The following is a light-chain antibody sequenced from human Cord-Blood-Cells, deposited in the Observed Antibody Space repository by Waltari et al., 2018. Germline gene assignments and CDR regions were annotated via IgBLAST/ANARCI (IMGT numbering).Light chain of an antibody. CDR1: QSVSSN. CDR3: QQYNNWPHLT. CDR2: GAS. V-gene: IGKV3-15*01. J-gene: IGKJ4*01. Sequence: EIVMTQSPATLSVSPGERATLSGRASQSVSSNLAWYQQKPGQAPRLLIYGASTRATGIPARFSGSGSGTEFTLTISSLQSEDFAVYYCQQYNNWPHLTFGGGTKVEIK.